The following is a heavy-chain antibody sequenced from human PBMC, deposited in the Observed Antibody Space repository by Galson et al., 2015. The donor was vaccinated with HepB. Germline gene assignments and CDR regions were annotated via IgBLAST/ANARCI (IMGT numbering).Heavy chain of an antibody. CDR2: IRSKAYGGTT. CDR3: TAAVNAFDI. D-gene: IGHD6-25*01. CDR1: GFTFGDYA. Sequence: SLRLSCAASGFTFGDYAMSWVRQAPGKGQEWVGFIRSKAYGGTTEYAASVKGRFTISRDDSKSIAYLQMNSLKTEDTAVYYCTAAVNAFDIWGQGTMVTVSS. V-gene: IGHV3-49*04. J-gene: IGHJ3*02.